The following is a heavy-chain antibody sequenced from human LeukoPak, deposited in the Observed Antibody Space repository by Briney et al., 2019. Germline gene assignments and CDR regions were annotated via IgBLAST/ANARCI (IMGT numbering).Heavy chain of an antibody. J-gene: IGHJ5*02. CDR2: INHSGST. CDR3: ARRTNYYGSGSYYKLSWFDP. CDR1: GGSFSGYY. D-gene: IGHD3-10*01. Sequence: SETLSLTCAVYGGSFSGYYWSWIRQPPGKGLEWIGEINHSGSTNYNPSLKSRVTISVDTSKNQFSLKLSSVTAADTAVYYCARRTNYYGSGSYYKLSWFDPWGQGTLVTVSS. V-gene: IGHV4-34*01.